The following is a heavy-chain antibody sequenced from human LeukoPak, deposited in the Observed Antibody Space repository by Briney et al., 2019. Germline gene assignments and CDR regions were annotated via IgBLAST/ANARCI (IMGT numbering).Heavy chain of an antibody. V-gene: IGHV1-2*02. CDR1: GYTFSNYD. CDR3: ARNWGSDAFDI. Sequence: GASVKVSCKASGYTFSNYDINWVRQATGQGLEWMGWINPNSGGTNYAQKFQGRVTMTRDTSISTAYMELSRLRSDDTAVYYCARNWGSDAFDIWGQGTMVTVSS. J-gene: IGHJ3*02. D-gene: IGHD7-27*01. CDR2: INPNSGGT.